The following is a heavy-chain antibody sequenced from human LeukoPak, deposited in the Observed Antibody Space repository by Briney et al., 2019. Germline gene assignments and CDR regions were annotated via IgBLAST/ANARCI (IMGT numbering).Heavy chain of an antibody. D-gene: IGHD6-13*01. V-gene: IGHV3-30*03. CDR1: GFTFSSYS. J-gene: IGHJ4*02. CDR3: ARDSTAAAAGPLDY. CDR2: LSYDGSNE. Sequence: PGGSLRLSCAASGFTFSSYSMNWVRQAPGKGLEWVAALSYDGSNEYYADSVKGRFTISRDNSKNTLYLQMNSLRVEDTAVYYCARDSTAAAAGPLDYWGQGTLVTVSS.